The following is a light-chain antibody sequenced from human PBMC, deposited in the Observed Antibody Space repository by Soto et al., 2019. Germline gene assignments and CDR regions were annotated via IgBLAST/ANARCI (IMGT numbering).Light chain of an antibody. CDR2: RNN. J-gene: IGLJ1*01. CDR1: SSSIGSNY. Sequence: QAVLTQPPSASGAPGPRVTISCSGSSSSIGSNYVYWYQQLPGTAPKLLIYRNNQRPSGVPDRFSGSKSGTSASLAISGLRSEDEADYYCAAWDDSLSAHYVFGTGTKVTVL. V-gene: IGLV1-47*01. CDR3: AAWDDSLSAHYV.